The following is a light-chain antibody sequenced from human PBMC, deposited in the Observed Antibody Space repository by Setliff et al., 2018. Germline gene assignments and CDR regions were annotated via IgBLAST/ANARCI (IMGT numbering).Light chain of an antibody. Sequence: QSVLTQPASVSGSPGQSITFSCTGSSSDVGGYDYVSWYQQHPGKAPKLLIHDVTNRPSGVSNRFSGSKSGNTASLNISGLQAEDEAEYFCSSYTVGSTLSVFGTGTKVTVL. CDR2: DVT. CDR1: SSDVGGYDY. V-gene: IGLV2-14*03. J-gene: IGLJ1*01. CDR3: SSYTVGSTLSV.